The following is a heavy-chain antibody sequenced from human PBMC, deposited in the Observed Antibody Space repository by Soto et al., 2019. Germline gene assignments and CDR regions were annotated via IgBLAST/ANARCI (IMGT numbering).Heavy chain of an antibody. V-gene: IGHV4-59*01. CDR3: ARGGGHDYSNPYYYMDV. J-gene: IGHJ6*03. D-gene: IGHD4-4*01. CDR2: IYYSGST. Sequence: SETLSLTCTVSGGSISSYYWSRIRQPPGKGLEWIGYIYYSGSTNYNPSLKSRVTISVDTSKNQFSLKLSSVTAADTAVYYCARGGGHDYSNPYYYMDVWGKGTTVTVSS. CDR1: GGSISSYY.